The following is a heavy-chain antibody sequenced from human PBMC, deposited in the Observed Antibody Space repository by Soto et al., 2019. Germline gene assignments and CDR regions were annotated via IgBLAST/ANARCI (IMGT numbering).Heavy chain of an antibody. CDR1: GGSISSGGYY. CDR3: ARDLNCSGGSCYSGTFDY. Sequence: QVQLQESGPGLVKPSQTLSLTCTVSGGSISSGGYYWSWIRQHPGKGLAWIGYIYYSGSTYYNPSLKSRVTILVDTSKNQFSLKLSSVTAADTAVYYCARDLNCSGGSCYSGTFDYWGQGTLVTVSS. D-gene: IGHD2-15*01. CDR2: IYYSGST. J-gene: IGHJ4*02. V-gene: IGHV4-31*03.